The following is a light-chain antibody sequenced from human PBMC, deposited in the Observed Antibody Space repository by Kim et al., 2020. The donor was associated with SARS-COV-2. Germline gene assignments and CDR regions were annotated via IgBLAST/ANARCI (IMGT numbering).Light chain of an antibody. CDR1: QSVSSN. Sequence: EIVMTQSPATLSVSPGERATLSCRASQSVSSNLAWYQQKPGQAPRLLIYGASTRATGIPARFSGSGSGTEFTFTISSLQSEDFAVYYCQQYNNWPLTFGGGTKLEI. CDR3: QQYNNWPLT. J-gene: IGKJ4*01. CDR2: GAS. V-gene: IGKV3-15*01.